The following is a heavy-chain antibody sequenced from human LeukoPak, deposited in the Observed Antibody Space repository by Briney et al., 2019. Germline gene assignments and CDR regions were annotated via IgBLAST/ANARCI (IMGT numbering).Heavy chain of an antibody. CDR3: ARATYYDFWSGQLYYFDY. D-gene: IGHD3-3*01. CDR2: IGTAGDT. Sequence: GGSLRLSCAASGFTLSSYDMHWVRQATGKGLEWVSAIGTAGDTYYPGSVKGRFTISRENAKNSLYLQMSSLRAGDTAVYYCARATYYDFWSGQLYYFDYWGQGTLVTVSS. V-gene: IGHV3-13*01. CDR1: GFTLSSYD. J-gene: IGHJ4*02.